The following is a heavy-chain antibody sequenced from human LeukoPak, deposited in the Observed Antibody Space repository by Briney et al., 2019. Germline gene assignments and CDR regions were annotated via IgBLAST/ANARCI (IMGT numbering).Heavy chain of an antibody. V-gene: IGHV3-30*01. CDR1: GFTFSDYT. J-gene: IGHJ4*02. CDR2: MAPDGSYQ. D-gene: IGHD6-13*01. Sequence: GGSLRLSCVVSGFTFSDYTMQWVRQAPGKGLEWVALMAPDGSYQYYADSLKGRFTISRDNFKNTLYLLMNSLRVEDTAVYYCARGLRGISWYGAHWGQGTLLSVSS. CDR3: ARGLRGISWYGAH.